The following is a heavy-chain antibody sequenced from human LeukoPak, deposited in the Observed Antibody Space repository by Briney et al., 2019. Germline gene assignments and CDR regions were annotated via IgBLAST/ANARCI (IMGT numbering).Heavy chain of an antibody. CDR1: GYTFTNYY. CDR3: AREESGGYFDY. Sequence: GASVKVSFKASGYTFTNYYMHWLRQAPGQGLEWVGLINPTVTGTNYAQKFRGRVTLTRDTSTTTVYMELSSLRSEDTAVYYCAREESGGYFDYWGQGTPVTVSS. D-gene: IGHD2-8*02. J-gene: IGHJ4*02. V-gene: IGHV1-46*01. CDR2: INPTVTGT.